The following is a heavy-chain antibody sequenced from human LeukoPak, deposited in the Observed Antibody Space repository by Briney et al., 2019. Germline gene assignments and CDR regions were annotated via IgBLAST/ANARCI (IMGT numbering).Heavy chain of an antibody. V-gene: IGHV3-48*03. CDR1: GFTFSNYE. CDR2: ISSSGSTI. D-gene: IGHD3-10*02. CDR3: AELGITMIGGV. Sequence: GGSLRLSCATSGFTFSNYEMNWVRQAPGKGLEWVSYISSSGSTIYYADSVKGRFTISRDNAKNSLYLQMNSLRAEDTAVYYCAELGITMIGGVWGKGTTVTISS. J-gene: IGHJ6*04.